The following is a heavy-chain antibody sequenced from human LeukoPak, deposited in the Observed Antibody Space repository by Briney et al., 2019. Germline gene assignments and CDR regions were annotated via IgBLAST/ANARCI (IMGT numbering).Heavy chain of an antibody. D-gene: IGHD3-22*01. J-gene: IGHJ4*02. Sequence: PSQTLSLTCAVSGGSISSGGYSWSWIRQPPGKDLEWIGYIYHSGSTYYNPSLKSRVTISVDRSKNQFSLKLSSVTAADTAVYYCARGITMITWDVDYFDYWGQGTLVTVSS. V-gene: IGHV4-30-2*01. CDR3: ARGITMITWDVDYFDY. CDR2: IYHSGST. CDR1: GGSISSGGYS.